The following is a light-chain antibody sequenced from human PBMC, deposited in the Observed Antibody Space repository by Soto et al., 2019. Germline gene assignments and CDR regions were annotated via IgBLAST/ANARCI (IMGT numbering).Light chain of an antibody. CDR2: GES. CDR3: QQYGSSLLT. V-gene: IGKV3-20*01. J-gene: IGKJ4*01. CDR1: QSVSSN. Sequence: EIVMTQSPAALSVSPGEIATFSCRASQSVSSNLAWYQQKTGQAPRLLIFGESGRATGIPERFSGSGSGTDLSLTISRLEPEDSAVYYCQQYGSSLLTFGGGTKVDIK.